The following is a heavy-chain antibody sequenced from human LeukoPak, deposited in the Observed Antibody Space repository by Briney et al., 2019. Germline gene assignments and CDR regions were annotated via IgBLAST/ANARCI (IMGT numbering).Heavy chain of an antibody. Sequence: GGSLRLSCAALGFTFSKYAMNWVRQAPGEGLVWVSGISGSGGGTSYADSVKGRFTNSRDNSENTLYLQMNSLRAEDTAIFYCAKVSGSSSSSLDYWGQGTLVTVSS. J-gene: IGHJ4*02. CDR1: GFTFSKYA. D-gene: IGHD2-2*01. CDR3: AKVSGSSSSSLDY. CDR2: ISGSGGGT. V-gene: IGHV3-23*01.